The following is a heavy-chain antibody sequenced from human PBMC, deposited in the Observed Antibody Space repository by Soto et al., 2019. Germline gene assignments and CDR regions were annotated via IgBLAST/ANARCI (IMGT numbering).Heavy chain of an antibody. CDR1: GYSFTSYG. V-gene: IGHV1-18*04. D-gene: IGHD2-8*01. CDR2: ISAYNGDT. Sequence: ASVKVSCKASGYSFTSYGISWVRQAPGQGLEWMGWISAYNGDTEYAQKFQGRVTVTTDTATTTAYMELTSLRSDDTAVYFCARDRKSAKYCANDCGHYFYYWGQGTRVTVSS. J-gene: IGHJ4*02. CDR3: ARDRKSAKYCANDCGHYFYY.